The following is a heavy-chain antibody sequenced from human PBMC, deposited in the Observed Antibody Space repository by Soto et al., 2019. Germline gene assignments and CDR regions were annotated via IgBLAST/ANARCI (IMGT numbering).Heavy chain of an antibody. CDR3: AKGSSSSRPYYFDH. V-gene: IGHV3-23*01. D-gene: IGHD6-6*01. CDR1: RFTFSNYA. CDR2: ISGSGVGT. J-gene: IGHJ4*02. Sequence: EVQLLESGGGFVQPGGSLRLSCAASRFTFSNYAMSWVRQAPGEGLEWVSAISGSGVGTYYADSVKGRCTISRDNSKNTLSLQMNSLRAEDTAVYYCAKGSSSSRPYYFDHWGQGTLVTVSS.